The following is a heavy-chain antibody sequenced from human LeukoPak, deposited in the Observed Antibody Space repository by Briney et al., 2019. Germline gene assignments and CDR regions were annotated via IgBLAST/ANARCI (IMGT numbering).Heavy chain of an antibody. CDR3: VRDRMSRGWFDP. CDR1: GFTFSSYA. D-gene: IGHD1-26*01. CDR2: ISGSGGST. V-gene: IGHV3-23*01. J-gene: IGHJ5*02. Sequence: GGSLRLSCAASGFTFSSYAMSWVRQAPGKGLEWVSAISGSGGSTYYADSVKGRFTMSRDNSKNTVYLQMNSLRDEDTAVYYCVRDRMSRGWFDPWGQGTLVTVSS.